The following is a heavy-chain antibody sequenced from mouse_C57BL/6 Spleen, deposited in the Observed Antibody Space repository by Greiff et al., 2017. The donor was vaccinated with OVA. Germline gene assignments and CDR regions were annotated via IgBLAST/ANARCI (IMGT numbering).Heavy chain of an antibody. Sequence: QVQLQQPGAELVRPGTSVKLSCKASGYTFTSYWMHWVEQRPGQGLEWIGVIDPSDSYTNYNQKFKGKATLTVDTSSSTAYMQLSSLTSEDSAVYCCGRRSSGSRYFDVWGTGTTVTVSS. CDR3: GRRSSGSRYFDV. CDR2: IDPSDSYT. CDR1: GYTFTSYW. V-gene: IGHV1-59*01. D-gene: IGHD3-2*02. J-gene: IGHJ1*03.